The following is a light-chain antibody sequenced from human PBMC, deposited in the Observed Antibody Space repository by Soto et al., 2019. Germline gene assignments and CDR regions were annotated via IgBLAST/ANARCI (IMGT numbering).Light chain of an antibody. CDR2: AAS. CDR3: QPYNDASPIT. CDR1: QSVGTK. J-gene: IGKJ5*01. Sequence: EVVLTQSPATLSLSPLEGSTLTCSASQSVGTKLAWYQQKPGQSPRILIYAASTRATGVPARFGGSGSETEFTLPIHSLPSEDFALYYCQPYNDASPITFGQGTRLEIK. V-gene: IGKV3-15*01.